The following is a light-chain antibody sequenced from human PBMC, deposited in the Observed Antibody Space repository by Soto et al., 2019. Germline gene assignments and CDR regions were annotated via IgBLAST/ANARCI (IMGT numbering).Light chain of an antibody. CDR1: QDIKDW. J-gene: IGKJ4*01. CDR2: AAS. V-gene: IGKV1D-16*01. Sequence: DVQMTQSPSSLSASVGDRVTITCRASQDIKDWLAWYQQKPAKAPKSLISAASNLQPGVPSRFSGSGSGTEFTLTITSLQPEDSATCYCQQYNIYPLTFGGGTKVEIK. CDR3: QQYNIYPLT.